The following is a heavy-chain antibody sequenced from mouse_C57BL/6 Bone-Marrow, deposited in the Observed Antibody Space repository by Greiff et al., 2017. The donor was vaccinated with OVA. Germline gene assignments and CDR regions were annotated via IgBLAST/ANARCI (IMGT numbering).Heavy chain of an antibody. CDR2: WNNDNY. Sequence: QVTLKESGPGILQPSQTLSLACTFSGISLSTSGMGLSWLRKPSGMALEWLASFWNNDNYYKPSLQSRFIISKETSNYQVILKLTRVDTAESATSYGAWRERSVTGTSCDYWGQGTPLTVSS. CDR3: WRERSVTGTSCDY. J-gene: IGHJ2*01. V-gene: IGHV8-2*01. D-gene: IGHD4-1*01. CDR1: ISLSTSGMGL.